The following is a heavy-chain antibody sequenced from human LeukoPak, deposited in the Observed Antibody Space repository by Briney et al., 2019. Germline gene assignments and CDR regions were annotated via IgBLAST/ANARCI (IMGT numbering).Heavy chain of an antibody. V-gene: IGHV1-46*01. Sequence: ASVKVSCMASGYTFTSYYMHWVRQAPGQGLEWMGIINPSGGSTSYAQKFQGRVTMTRDTSTSTVYMELSSLRSEDTAVYYCARVVSIRGSPDAFDIWGQGAMVTVSS. CDR3: ARVVSIRGSPDAFDI. CDR1: GYTFTSYY. J-gene: IGHJ3*02. CDR2: INPSGGST. D-gene: IGHD1-26*01.